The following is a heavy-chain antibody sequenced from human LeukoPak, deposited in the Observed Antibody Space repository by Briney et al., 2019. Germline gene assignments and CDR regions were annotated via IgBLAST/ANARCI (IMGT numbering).Heavy chain of an antibody. CDR1: GFTFSSNY. D-gene: IGHD6-19*01. Sequence: PGGSLRLSCAASGFTFSSNYMSWVRQAPGKGLEWVSVIYSGGSTYYADSVKGRFTISRDNSKNTLYLQMNSLRAEDTAVYYCARADRYSSGWSPSFDIWGQGPMVTVSS. J-gene: IGHJ3*02. CDR2: IYSGGST. V-gene: IGHV3-53*01. CDR3: ARADRYSSGWSPSFDI.